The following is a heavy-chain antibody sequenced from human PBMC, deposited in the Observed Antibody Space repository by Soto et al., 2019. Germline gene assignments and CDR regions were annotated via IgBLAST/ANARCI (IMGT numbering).Heavy chain of an antibody. Sequence: SETLSLTCAVYGGSFSGYQWNWIRQPPGKGLEWIGEINHSGRTNYNSSLKSRLTISVDTSRNQFPLNLNSVTAADTAVYYCARGGVSSSPDAFEVWGQGTVVTVS. CDR3: ARGGVSSSPDAFEV. CDR2: INHSGRT. D-gene: IGHD6-13*01. V-gene: IGHV4-34*01. J-gene: IGHJ3*01. CDR1: GGSFSGYQ.